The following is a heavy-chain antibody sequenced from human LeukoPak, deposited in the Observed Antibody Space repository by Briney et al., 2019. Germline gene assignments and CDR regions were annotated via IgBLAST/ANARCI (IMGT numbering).Heavy chain of an antibody. CDR1: GGSISIYY. V-gene: IGHV4-59*01. CDR3: ARDAPVDTAMVGDRYYYYYMDV. J-gene: IGHJ6*03. Sequence: PSGTLSLTCTVSGGSISIYYWSWIRQPPGKGLEWIGYIYYSGSTNYNPSLKSRLTISVDTSKNQCSLKLSSVTAADTAVYYCARDAPVDTAMVGDRYYYYYMDVWGKGTTVTVSS. D-gene: IGHD5-18*01. CDR2: IYYSGST.